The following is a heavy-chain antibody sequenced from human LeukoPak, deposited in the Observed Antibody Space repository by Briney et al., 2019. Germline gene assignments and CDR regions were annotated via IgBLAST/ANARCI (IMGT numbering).Heavy chain of an antibody. V-gene: IGHV1-8*01. CDR1: GCTFTSYD. CDR3: ARGNGATTPYYFDY. D-gene: IGHD1-26*01. CDR2: MNPNSGNT. J-gene: IGHJ4*02. Sequence: ASVKVSCKASGCTFTSYDINWVRQATGQGLEWMGWMNPNSGNTGYAQKFQGRVTMTRNTSISTAYMELSSLRSEDTAVYYCARGNGATTPYYFDYWGQGTLVTVSS.